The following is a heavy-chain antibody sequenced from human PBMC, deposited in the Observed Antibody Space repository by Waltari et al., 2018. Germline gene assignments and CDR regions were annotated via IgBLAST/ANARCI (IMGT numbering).Heavy chain of an antibody. CDR2: IYYSGST. Sequence: QVQLQESGPGLVKPSETLSLTCTVSGGSISSHYWSWIRQPPGKGLEWIGYIYYSGSTNYNPSLKSRVTISVDTSKNQFSLKLSSVTAADTAVYYCARWAAARYGYFQHWGQGTLVTVSS. J-gene: IGHJ1*01. V-gene: IGHV4-59*11. CDR1: GGSISSHY. D-gene: IGHD6-13*01. CDR3: ARWAAARYGYFQH.